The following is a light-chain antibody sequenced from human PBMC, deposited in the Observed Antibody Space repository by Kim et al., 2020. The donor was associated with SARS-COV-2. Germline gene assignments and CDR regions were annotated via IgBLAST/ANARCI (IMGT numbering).Light chain of an antibody. CDR3: QQAGT. Sequence: DVQMTQSPSTLSVSVGDRVTITCRASQNVSSRLAWYQQKPGQAPNVLIYDASALKSGVPSRFSASGSGTDFTLTINNLQPEDFATYYCQQAGTFGGGTKVDIK. CDR2: DAS. CDR1: QNVSSR. V-gene: IGKV1-5*01. J-gene: IGKJ4*01.